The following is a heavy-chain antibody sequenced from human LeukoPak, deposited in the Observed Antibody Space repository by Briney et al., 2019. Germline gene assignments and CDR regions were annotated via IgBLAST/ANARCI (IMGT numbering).Heavy chain of an antibody. CDR1: DDSIAMYY. CDR3: ARQFPIAVAGTGAFDI. CDR2: IYYSGST. V-gene: IGHV4-39*01. Sequence: SETLSLTCSVSDDSIAMYYWTWIRQPPGKGLEWIGSIYYSGSTYYNPSLKSRVTISVDTSKNQFSLKLSSVTAADTAVYYCARQFPIAVAGTGAFDIWGQGTMVTVSS. J-gene: IGHJ3*02. D-gene: IGHD6-19*01.